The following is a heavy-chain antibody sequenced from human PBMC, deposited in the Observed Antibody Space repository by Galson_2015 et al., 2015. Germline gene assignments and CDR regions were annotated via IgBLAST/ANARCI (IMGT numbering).Heavy chain of an antibody. D-gene: IGHD3-3*01. CDR2: ISDSSYTI. CDR1: GFTFNSYT. J-gene: IGHJ4*02. CDR3: ARGPLYYDLWRADY. Sequence: SLRLSCAASGFTFNSYTMNWVRQAPGRGLEWVSYISDSSYTIYYADSVKGRFSISRDNAKNSLYLQMNSLRDEDTAVYYCARGPLYYDLWRADYWGQGTLVTVSS. V-gene: IGHV3-48*02.